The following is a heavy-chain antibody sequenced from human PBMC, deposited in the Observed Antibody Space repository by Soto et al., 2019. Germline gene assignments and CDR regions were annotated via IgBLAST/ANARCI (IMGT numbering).Heavy chain of an antibody. CDR1: GGTFKNSA. J-gene: IGHJ4*02. V-gene: IGHV1-69*06. Sequence: SVKVSCKASGGTFKNSAFSWVRQVPGQGLEWMGGIMPIFRRADYAQKFQGRVTITADKSTSKVYMELRRLGSKDTAIYYCARAEVGSNTRIDNWGQGTLVTVSS. CDR2: IMPIFRRA. D-gene: IGHD1-26*01. CDR3: ARAEVGSNTRIDN.